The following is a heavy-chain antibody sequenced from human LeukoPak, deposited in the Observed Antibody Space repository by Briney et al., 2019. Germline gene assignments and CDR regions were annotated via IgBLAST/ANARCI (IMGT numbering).Heavy chain of an antibody. V-gene: IGHV3-33*01. J-gene: IGHJ4*02. CDR1: GFNFNDSG. CDR3: ARDGYYGSGRPFDY. D-gene: IGHD3-10*01. CDR2: IWYDGSEK. Sequence: PGRSLRLSCAASGFNFNDSGMHWVRQAPGKGLEWVAVIWYDGSEKYYADSVKGRLTISRDNSKNTLYLQMNSLRADATAVYYCARDGYYGSGRPFDYWGQGALVSVSS.